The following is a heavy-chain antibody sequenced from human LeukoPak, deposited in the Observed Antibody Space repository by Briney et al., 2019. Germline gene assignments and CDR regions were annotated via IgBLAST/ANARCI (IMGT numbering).Heavy chain of an antibody. V-gene: IGHV3-33*08. CDR3: ARDRGYSGYDYFDY. D-gene: IGHD5-12*01. J-gene: IGHJ4*02. Sequence: GGSLRLSCTASGFAFDSYAMHWVRQAPGKGLEWVAVIWYDGSNKYYADSVKGRFTISRDNSKNTLYLQMNSLRAEDTAVYYCARDRGYSGYDYFDYWGQGTPVTVSS. CDR2: IWYDGSNK. CDR1: GFAFDSYA.